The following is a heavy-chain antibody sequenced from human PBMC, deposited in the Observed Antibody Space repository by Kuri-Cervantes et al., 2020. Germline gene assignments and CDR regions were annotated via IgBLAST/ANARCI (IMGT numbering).Heavy chain of an antibody. CDR2: INSDGSST. J-gene: IGHJ6*03. Sequence: GGSLRLSCAASGFTFSTYSMNWVRQAPGKGLVWVSRINSDGSSTSYADSVKGRFTISRDNAKNTLYLQMNSLRAEDTAVYYCARRALSSFYYYYMDVWGKGTTVTVSS. V-gene: IGHV3-74*01. CDR3: ARRALSSFYYYYMDV. CDR1: GFTFSTYS. D-gene: IGHD2-2*01.